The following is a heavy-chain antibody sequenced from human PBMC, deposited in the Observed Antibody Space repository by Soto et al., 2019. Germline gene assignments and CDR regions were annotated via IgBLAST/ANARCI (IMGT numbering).Heavy chain of an antibody. CDR2: IIPIFGTA. Sequence: SVKVSCKASGGTFSSYAISWVRQAPGQGLEWMGGIIPIFGTANYAQKFQGRVTITADKSTSTAYMELSSLRSEDTAVYYCASTYYDFWSGYPPGYYYYGMDVWGQGTTVTVSS. CDR1: GGTFSSYA. J-gene: IGHJ6*02. D-gene: IGHD3-3*01. CDR3: ASTYYDFWSGYPPGYYYYGMDV. V-gene: IGHV1-69*06.